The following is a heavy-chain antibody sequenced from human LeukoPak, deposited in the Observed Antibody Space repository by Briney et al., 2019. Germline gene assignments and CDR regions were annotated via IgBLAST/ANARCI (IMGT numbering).Heavy chain of an antibody. CDR3: ARGDWGLGL. V-gene: IGHV3-66*02. Sequence: GGSLRLSCAASGFTFDDYGMSWVRQAPGKGLEWVSVIYSGGSTYYADSVKGRFTISRDNSKSTLYLQMNSLRAEDTAVYYCARGDWGLGLWGRGTLVTVSS. CDR2: IYSGGST. CDR1: GFTFDDYG. J-gene: IGHJ2*01.